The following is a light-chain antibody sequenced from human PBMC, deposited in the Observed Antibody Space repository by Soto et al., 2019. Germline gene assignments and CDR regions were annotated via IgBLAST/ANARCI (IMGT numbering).Light chain of an antibody. CDR3: SSYTNINTRACV. J-gene: IGLJ1*01. CDR1: SGGIGSYNR. Sequence: QSALTQPASVSGSPGQSITISCAGTSGGIGSYNRVSWYQQHPGKAPKLIIYEVTDRPSGGSNRFSGSKSGNTASLTISGLQAEDEAEYYCSSYTNINTRACVFGTGTKLTVL. V-gene: IGLV2-14*01. CDR2: EVT.